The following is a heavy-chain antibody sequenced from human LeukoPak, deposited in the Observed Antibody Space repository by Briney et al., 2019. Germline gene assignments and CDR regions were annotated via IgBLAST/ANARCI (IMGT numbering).Heavy chain of an antibody. V-gene: IGHV3-66*01. D-gene: IGHD2/OR15-2a*01. Sequence: GGSLRLSCAASGFTFSSYAMSWVHQAPGKGLEWVSIIYSGGSTYYADSVKGRFIISRDNSKNTLYLQMYSLRAEDTAVYYCARDGRALLSDWGQGTMVTVSS. CDR1: GFTFSSYA. CDR2: IYSGGST. J-gene: IGHJ3*01. CDR3: ARDGRALLSD.